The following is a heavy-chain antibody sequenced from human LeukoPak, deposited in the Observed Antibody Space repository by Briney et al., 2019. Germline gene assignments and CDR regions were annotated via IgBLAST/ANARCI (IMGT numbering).Heavy chain of an antibody. CDR3: ARSRRPYGSGSPFDP. D-gene: IGHD3-10*01. J-gene: IGHJ5*02. Sequence: ASVKVSCKASGYTFTSYYMHWVRQAPGQGLEWMGIINPSGGSTSYAQKFQGRVTITADESTSTAYMELSSLRSEDTAVYYCARSRRPYGSGSPFDPWGQGTLVTVSS. CDR2: INPSGGST. V-gene: IGHV1-46*01. CDR1: GYTFTSYY.